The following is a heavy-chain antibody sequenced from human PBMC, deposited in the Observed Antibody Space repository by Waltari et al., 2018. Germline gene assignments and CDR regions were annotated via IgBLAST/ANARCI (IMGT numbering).Heavy chain of an antibody. J-gene: IGHJ4*02. CDR3: ARDRGRGLYLDT. Sequence: QLQLRESGPGLVKPSGTVSLSCAVSGDSVSSAYWWSWVRQSPQKGLEWIGQVHGSGRSNYNPSFASRVTVSVDTSNNHFSLMLTSATAADTAVYYCARDRGRGLYLDTWGPGTLVTVSP. D-gene: IGHD2-15*01. CDR2: VHGSGRS. CDR1: GDSVSSAYW. V-gene: IGHV4-4*02.